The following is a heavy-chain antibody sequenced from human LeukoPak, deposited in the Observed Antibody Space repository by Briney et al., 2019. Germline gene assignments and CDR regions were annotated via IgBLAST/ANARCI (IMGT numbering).Heavy chain of an antibody. V-gene: IGHV3-21*01. CDR3: ARDRRYGSGPLDY. D-gene: IGHD3-10*01. Sequence: GGSLRLSCAASGFTFSSYSMNWVRQAPGKGLEWVSSISSSSSYIYYADSVKGRFTISRDNAKNTLYLQMNSLRAEDTAVYYCARDRRYGSGPLDYWGQGTLVTVSS. J-gene: IGHJ4*02. CDR1: GFTFSSYS. CDR2: ISSSSSYI.